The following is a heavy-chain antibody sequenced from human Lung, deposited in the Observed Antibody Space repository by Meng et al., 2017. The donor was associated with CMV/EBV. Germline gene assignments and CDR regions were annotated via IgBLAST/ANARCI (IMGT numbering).Heavy chain of an antibody. V-gene: IGHV3-11*04. CDR3: ARSRTQPRSYYFDY. D-gene: IGHD1-14*01. Sequence: ASGFSFSNYYVTWLRQAPGKGLEWVSYISNSGSTIYYADSVRGRFTISRDNAKNSLYLQMNSLRAEDTAVYYCARSRTQPRSYYFDYWGQGTLVTVSS. CDR1: GFSFSNYY. CDR2: ISNSGSTI. J-gene: IGHJ4*02.